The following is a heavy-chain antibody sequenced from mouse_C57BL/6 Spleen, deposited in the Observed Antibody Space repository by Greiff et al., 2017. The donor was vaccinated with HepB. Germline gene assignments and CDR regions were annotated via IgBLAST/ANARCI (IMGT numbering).Heavy chain of an antibody. V-gene: IGHV1-80*01. Sequence: QVQLQQSGAELVKPGASVKISCKASGYAFSSYWMNWVKQRPGKGLEWIGQIYPGDGDTNYNGKFKGKATLTADKSSSTAYMQLSSLTSEDSAVDFCARGPTVVGGVDYWGQGTSVTVSS. CDR3: ARGPTVVGGVDY. CDR1: GYAFSSYW. CDR2: IYPGDGDT. D-gene: IGHD1-1*01. J-gene: IGHJ4*01.